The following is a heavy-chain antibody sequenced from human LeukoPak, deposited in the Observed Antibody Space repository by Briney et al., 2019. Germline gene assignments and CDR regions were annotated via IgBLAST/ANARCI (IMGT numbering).Heavy chain of an antibody. J-gene: IGHJ4*02. Sequence: GGSLRLSCAASGFTFSSYAMHWVRQAPGKGLEWVAVISYDGSNKYYADSVKGRFTISRDNSKNTLYLQMSSLRAEDTAVYYCARDSGYCSSTSCQGGYFDYWGQGTLVTVSS. V-gene: IGHV3-30*04. CDR1: GFTFSSYA. D-gene: IGHD2-2*01. CDR2: ISYDGSNK. CDR3: ARDSGYCSSTSCQGGYFDY.